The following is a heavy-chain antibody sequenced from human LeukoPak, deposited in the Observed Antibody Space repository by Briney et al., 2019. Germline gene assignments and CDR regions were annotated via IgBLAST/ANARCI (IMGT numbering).Heavy chain of an antibody. Sequence: GGSLRLSCAASGFTFSSYAMHWVRQAPGKGLEWVAVIWYDGSNKYYADSVKGRFTISRDNSKNTLYLQMNSLRAEDTAVYYCARERHCSSTSCYYYYYYSMDVWGQGTTVTVSS. CDR1: GFTFSSYA. J-gene: IGHJ6*02. CDR2: IWYDGSNK. V-gene: IGHV3-33*08. D-gene: IGHD2-2*01. CDR3: ARERHCSSTSCYYYYYYSMDV.